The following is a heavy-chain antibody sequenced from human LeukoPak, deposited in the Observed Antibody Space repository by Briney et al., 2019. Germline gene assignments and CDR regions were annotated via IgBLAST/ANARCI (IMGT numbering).Heavy chain of an antibody. CDR1: GGSISSYY. D-gene: IGHD5-18*01. CDR3: ARDSAEGYSYGYYFDY. J-gene: IGHJ4*02. V-gene: IGHV4-59*01. CDR2: IYYSGST. Sequence: SETLSLTCTVSGGSISSYYWSWIRQPPGKGLEWIGYIYYSGSTNYNPSPKSRVTISVDTSKNQFSLKLSSVTAADTAVYYCARDSAEGYSYGYYFDYWGQGTLVTVSS.